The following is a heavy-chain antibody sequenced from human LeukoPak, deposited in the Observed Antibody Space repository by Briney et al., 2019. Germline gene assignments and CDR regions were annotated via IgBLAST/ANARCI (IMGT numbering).Heavy chain of an antibody. J-gene: IGHJ5*02. CDR3: ARVHYYGSGSQNWFGP. V-gene: IGHV4-38-2*02. CDR1: GYSISSGYY. D-gene: IGHD3-10*01. Sequence: PSETLSLTCTVSGYSISSGYYWGWIRQPPGKGLEWIGSIYHSGSTYYNPSLKSRVTISVDTSKNQFSLKLSSVTAADTAVYYCARVHYYGSGSQNWFGPWGQGTLVTVSS. CDR2: IYHSGST.